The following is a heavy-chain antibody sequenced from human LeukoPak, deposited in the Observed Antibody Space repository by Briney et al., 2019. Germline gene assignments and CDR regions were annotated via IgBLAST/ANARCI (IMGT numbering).Heavy chain of an antibody. J-gene: IGHJ4*02. Sequence: ASVTVSCKASGYTFTSYYMHWVRQAPGQGLEWMGIINPSGGSTSYAQKFQGRVTMTRDTSTSTVYMELSSLRSEDTAVYYCARDAPIDYYDSSGYTPPTYYFDYWGQGTLVTVSS. CDR1: GYTFTSYY. D-gene: IGHD3-22*01. V-gene: IGHV1-46*01. CDR3: ARDAPIDYYDSSGYTPPTYYFDY. CDR2: INPSGGST.